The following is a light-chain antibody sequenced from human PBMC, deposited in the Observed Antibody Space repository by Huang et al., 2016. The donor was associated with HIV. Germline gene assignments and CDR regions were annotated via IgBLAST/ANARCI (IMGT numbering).Light chain of an antibody. J-gene: IGKJ1*01. CDR3: QQYYSYRT. Sequence: AIRMTQSPSSLSASTGDRVNITCRASQDINNFLGWYQQKPGKAPNLLIYAASILETGVPSRFSGSGSGTEFNLSISCLQSEDFATYYCQQYYSYRTFGQGTQVEIK. V-gene: IGKV1-8*01. CDR2: AAS. CDR1: QDINNF.